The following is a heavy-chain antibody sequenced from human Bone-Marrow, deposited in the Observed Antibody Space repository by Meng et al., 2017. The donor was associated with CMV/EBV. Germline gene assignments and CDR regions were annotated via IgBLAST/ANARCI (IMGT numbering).Heavy chain of an antibody. V-gene: IGHV3-7*01. D-gene: IGHD1-14*01. CDR1: GFTFSSYA. CDR3: ARDYLDSNHTGGLDV. Sequence: GESLKISCAASGFTFSSYAMHWVRQAPGKGLEWVANIKQDGSEKYYVDSVWGRFAISKDNAKNSLYLQMNSLRAEDTAVYYCARDYLDSNHTGGLDVWGQGTTVTVSS. CDR2: IKQDGSEK. J-gene: IGHJ6*02.